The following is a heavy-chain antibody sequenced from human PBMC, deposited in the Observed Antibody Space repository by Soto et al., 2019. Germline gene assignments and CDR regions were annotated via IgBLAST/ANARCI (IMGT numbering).Heavy chain of an antibody. CDR3: ARGYYDILTGYYWYFDY. D-gene: IGHD3-9*01. CDR2: INPNSGGT. CDR1: GYTFTGYY. J-gene: IGHJ4*02. Sequence: ASVKVSCKASGYTFTGYYMHWVRQAPGQGLEWMGWINPNSGGTNYAQKFQGWVTMTRDTSISTAYMELSRLRSDDTAVYYCARGYYDILTGYYWYFDYWGQGTLVTVSS. V-gene: IGHV1-2*04.